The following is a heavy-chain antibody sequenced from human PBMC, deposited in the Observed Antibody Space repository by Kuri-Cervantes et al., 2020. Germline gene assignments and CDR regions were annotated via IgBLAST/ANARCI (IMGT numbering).Heavy chain of an antibody. D-gene: IGHD1-26*01. Sequence: LSLTCAASGFTFSSYGMHWVRQAPGKGLEWVAVIWYDGSNKYYADSVKGRFTISRDNAKNSLYLQMNSLRAEDTAVYYCARDLGEWELRNNWFDPWGQGTLVTVSS. CDR2: IWYDGSNK. J-gene: IGHJ5*02. CDR3: ARDLGEWELRNNWFDP. V-gene: IGHV3-33*01. CDR1: GFTFSSYG.